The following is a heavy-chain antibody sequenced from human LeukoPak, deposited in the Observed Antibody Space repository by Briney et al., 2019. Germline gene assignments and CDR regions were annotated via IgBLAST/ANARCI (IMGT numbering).Heavy chain of an antibody. CDR2: ISGSGGST. V-gene: IGHV3-23*01. Sequence: SGGSLRLSCAASGFTFSSYAMSWVRQAPGKGLEWVSPISGSGGSTYYADSVKGRFTISRDNSKNTLFLQMNSLRAEDTAVYYRAKDPRVLMVYAPWDYYYYGMDVWGQGTTVTVSS. CDR1: GFTFSSYA. CDR3: AKDPRVLMVYAPWDYYYYGMDV. D-gene: IGHD2-8*01. J-gene: IGHJ6*02.